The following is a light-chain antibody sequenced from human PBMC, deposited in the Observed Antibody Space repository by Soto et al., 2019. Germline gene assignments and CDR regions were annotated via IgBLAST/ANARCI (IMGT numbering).Light chain of an antibody. CDR2: GAS. Sequence: EIVRTQSTTTRSVSPGERATASCSDSQSVSTNLAWYQQRPGQAPRLLIYGASTRATGFPARFSGSGSGTEFTLTISSLHSEDFAVYYCKQYNIWPQTFGQGTTVDIK. J-gene: IGKJ2*01. V-gene: IGKV3-15*01. CDR1: QSVSTN. CDR3: KQYNIWPQT.